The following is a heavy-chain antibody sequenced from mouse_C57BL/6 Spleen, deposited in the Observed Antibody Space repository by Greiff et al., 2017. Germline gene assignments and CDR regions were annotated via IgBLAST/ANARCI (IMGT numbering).Heavy chain of an antibody. CDR2: IDPETGGT. V-gene: IGHV1-15*01. D-gene: IGHD1-3*01. CDR1: GYTFTDYE. CDR3: TRESSSYAMDY. Sequence: VKLMESGAELVRPGASVTLSCKASGYTFTDYEMHWVKQTPVHGLEWIGAIDPETGGTAYNQKFKGKAILTADKSSSTAYMELRSLTSEDSAVYYCTRESSSYAMDYWGQGTSVTVSS. J-gene: IGHJ4*01.